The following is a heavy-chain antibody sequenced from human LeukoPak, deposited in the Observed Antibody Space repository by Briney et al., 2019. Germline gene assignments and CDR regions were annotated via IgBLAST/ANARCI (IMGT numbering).Heavy chain of an antibody. CDR3: ARLVAVAGTEWYFDL. D-gene: IGHD6-19*01. CDR2: IYPGDSAT. CDR1: GYSFTSYW. V-gene: IGHV5-51*01. J-gene: IGHJ2*01. Sequence: GESLKISCKGSGYSFTSYWIGWVRQMPGKGLEWMGIIYPGDSATRYSPSFQGQVTISADKSISTAYLQWSSLKASDTAMYYCARLVAVAGTEWYFDLWGRGTLVTVSS.